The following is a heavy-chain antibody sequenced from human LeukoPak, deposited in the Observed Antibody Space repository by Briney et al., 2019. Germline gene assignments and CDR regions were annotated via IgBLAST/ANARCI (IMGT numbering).Heavy chain of an antibody. D-gene: IGHD6-13*01. CDR1: GFTFSSYG. CDR2: ISYDGSNK. Sequence: GGSLRLSCAASGFTFSSYGMHWVRQAPGKGLEWVAVISYDGSNKYYADSVKGRFTISRDNSKNTLYLQMNSLRAEDTAVYYCAKSAQQQLVLFDYYYYYMDVWGKGTTVTVSS. CDR3: AKSAQQQLVLFDYYYYYMDV. V-gene: IGHV3-33*05. J-gene: IGHJ6*03.